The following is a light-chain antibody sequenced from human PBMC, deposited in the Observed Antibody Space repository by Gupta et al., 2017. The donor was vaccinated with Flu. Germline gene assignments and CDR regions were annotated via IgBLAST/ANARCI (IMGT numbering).Light chain of an antibody. V-gene: IGKV1-33*01. CDR1: HEISNY. CDR2: DAS. CDR3: QQSGT. Sequence: DIQMTQSPSSLSASVGDRVTITCQASHEISNYLNWYQQKPGKAPKLLIYDASNLETGVPSRFSGSGSGTDFTFTISSLQPEDIATYYCQQSGTFGPGTTVDIK. J-gene: IGKJ3*01.